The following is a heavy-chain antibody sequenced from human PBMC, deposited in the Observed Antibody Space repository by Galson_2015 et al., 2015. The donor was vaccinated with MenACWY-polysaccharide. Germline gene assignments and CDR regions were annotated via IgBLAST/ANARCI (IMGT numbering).Heavy chain of an antibody. D-gene: IGHD3-22*01. V-gene: IGHV5-51*03. CDR3: ARGRRLYYYDSSGYYDY. J-gene: IGHJ4*02. CDR2: IYPGDSDT. CDR1: GYSFTSYW. Sequence: QSGAEVKKPGESLKISCKGSGYSFTSYWIGWVRQMPGKGLEWMGIIYPGDSDTRYSPSFQGQVTISADRSISTAYLQWSSLKASDTAMYYCARGRRLYYYDSSGYYDYWGQGTLVTVSS.